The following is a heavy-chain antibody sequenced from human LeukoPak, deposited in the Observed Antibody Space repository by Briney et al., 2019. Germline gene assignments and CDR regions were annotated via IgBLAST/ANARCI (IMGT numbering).Heavy chain of an antibody. Sequence: ASVKVSCKASGYTFAGYYMHWVRQAPGQGLEWMGWISPNSGGTNYVQKFQGRVTMTRDTSISTAYMELSRLRSDDTAVYYCARDLMVGAADGDFWGQGTLVTVSS. CDR1: GYTFAGYY. J-gene: IGHJ4*02. CDR3: ARDLMVGAADGDF. CDR2: ISPNSGGT. V-gene: IGHV1-2*02. D-gene: IGHD2-15*01.